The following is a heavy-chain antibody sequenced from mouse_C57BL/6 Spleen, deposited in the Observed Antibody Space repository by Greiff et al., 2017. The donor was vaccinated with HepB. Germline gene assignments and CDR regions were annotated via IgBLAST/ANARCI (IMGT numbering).Heavy chain of an antibody. CDR1: GYTFTDYE. CDR2: IDPETGGT. Sequence: QVQLKQSGAELVRPGASVTLSCKASGYTFTDYEMHWVKQTPVHGLEWIGAIDPETGGTAYNQKFKGKAILTADKSSSTAYMELRSLTSEDSAVYYCTREGIRYSPYFDVWGTGTTVTVSS. V-gene: IGHV1-15*01. D-gene: IGHD2-12*01. CDR3: TREGIRYSPYFDV. J-gene: IGHJ1*03.